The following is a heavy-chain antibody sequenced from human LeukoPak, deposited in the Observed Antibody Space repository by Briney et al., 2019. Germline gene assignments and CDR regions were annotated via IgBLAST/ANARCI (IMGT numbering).Heavy chain of an antibody. CDR2: ISAYNGNT. D-gene: IGHD5-24*01. CDR1: GYTFTSYG. J-gene: IGHJ4*02. Sequence: ASVKVSCKASGYTFTSYGISWVRQAPGQGLEWMGWISAYNGNTNYAQKLQGRVTMTTDTSTSTAYMELRSLRSDDTAVYYCARDGEMATTNTRTFDYWGQGTLVTVSS. V-gene: IGHV1-18*01. CDR3: ARDGEMATTNTRTFDY.